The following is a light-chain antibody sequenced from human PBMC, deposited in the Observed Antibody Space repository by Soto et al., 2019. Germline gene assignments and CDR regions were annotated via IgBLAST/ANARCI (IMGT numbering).Light chain of an antibody. J-gene: IGKJ1*01. CDR1: QGISNY. CDR2: AAS. Sequence: DIQMTQSPSSLSASVGDRVTITCRASQGISNYLAWYQQKPGKVPKLLIYAASTLQSGVPSRFSGSGSGTDFALTISSLQPEDVATYYCQKYNPLRTFGQGTKVEIK. CDR3: QKYNPLRT. V-gene: IGKV1-27*01.